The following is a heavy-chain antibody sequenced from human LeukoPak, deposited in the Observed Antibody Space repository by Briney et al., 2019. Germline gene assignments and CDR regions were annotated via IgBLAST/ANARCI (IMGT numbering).Heavy chain of an antibody. CDR2: IKQDGSEK. J-gene: IGHJ4*02. CDR1: GYMFSSYY. CDR3: AAGFGFLIES. Sequence: GGSLRLSCEASGYMFSSYYMAWVRQPAGKGLEWVANIKQDGSEKHYGGSVKGRFTISRDNAKNSLYLQMNSLRVEDTAVYFCAAGFGFLIESWGQGTLVTVSS. D-gene: IGHD3-3*01. V-gene: IGHV3-7*02.